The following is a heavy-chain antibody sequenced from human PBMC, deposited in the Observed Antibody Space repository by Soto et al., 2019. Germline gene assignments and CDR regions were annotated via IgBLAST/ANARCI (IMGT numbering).Heavy chain of an antibody. Sequence: ASVKVSCKASGYTFTGYYMHWVRQAPGQGLEWMGWINPNSGGTNYAQKFQGRVTMTRDTSISTAYMELSRLRSDDTAVYYCARAPKNYYDSSGYYPQVRVWFDPWGQGTLVTVSS. CDR2: INPNSGGT. D-gene: IGHD3-22*01. V-gene: IGHV1-2*02. CDR3: ARAPKNYYDSSGYYPQVRVWFDP. J-gene: IGHJ5*02. CDR1: GYTFTGYY.